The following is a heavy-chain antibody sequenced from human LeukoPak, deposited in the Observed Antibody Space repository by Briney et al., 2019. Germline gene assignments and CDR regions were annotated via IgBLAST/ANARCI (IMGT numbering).Heavy chain of an antibody. CDR2: ISYSGST. Sequence: PSETLSLTCTVSGGSISSYYWNWIRQPPGKGLGWIGSISYSGSTNYNPSLKSRVTTSVDTSKNQFSLNLSSVTAADTAVYYCATHRDGYTYLFDFWGRGTLVTVSS. V-gene: IGHV4-59*08. J-gene: IGHJ4*02. CDR3: ATHRDGYTYLFDF. D-gene: IGHD5-24*01. CDR1: GGSISSYY.